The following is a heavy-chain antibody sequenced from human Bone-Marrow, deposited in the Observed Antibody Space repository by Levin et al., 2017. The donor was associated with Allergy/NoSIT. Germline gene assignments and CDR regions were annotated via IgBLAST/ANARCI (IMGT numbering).Heavy chain of an antibody. CDR2: IKSKTDGGTT. CDR3: TTGYIRFGAEFMDY. J-gene: IGHJ4*02. Sequence: PGGSLRLSCAASGFTFSNAWMSWVRQAPGKGLEWVGRIKSKTDGGTTDYAAPVKGRFTISRDDSKNTLYLQMNSLKTEDTAVYYCTTGYIRFGAEFMDYWGQGTLVTVSS. CDR1: GFTFSNAW. V-gene: IGHV3-15*01. D-gene: IGHD3-3*01.